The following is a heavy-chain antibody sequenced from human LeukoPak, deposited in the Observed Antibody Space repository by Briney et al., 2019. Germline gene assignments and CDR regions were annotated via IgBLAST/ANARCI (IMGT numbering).Heavy chain of an antibody. Sequence: SETLSLTCTVSGGSFSSGSYYWSWIRQPPGKGLEWIGYIYYSGSTNYNPSLKSRVTISVDTSKNQFSLKLSSVTAADTAVYYCARGPLVYCSGGSCYSDWGQGTLVTVSS. CDR2: IYYSGST. CDR3: ARGPLVYCSGGSCYSD. CDR1: GGSFSSGSYY. J-gene: IGHJ4*02. V-gene: IGHV4-61*01. D-gene: IGHD2-15*01.